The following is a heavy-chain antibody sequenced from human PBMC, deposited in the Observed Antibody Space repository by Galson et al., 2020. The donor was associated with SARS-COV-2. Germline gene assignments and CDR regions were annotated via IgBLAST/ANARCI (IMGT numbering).Heavy chain of an antibody. D-gene: IGHD2-2*01. CDR1: GGSISSGGYF. V-gene: IGHV4-31*03. CDR2: IYYRGAT. CDR3: AREGHCDSTNGIPANY. Sequence: SETLSLTCTVSGGSISSGGYFWSWIRQHPGKGLEWLGHIYYRGATYYNPSLRSRLTISIDTSKNQFSLRLNSVTAADTAVDYCAREGHCDSTNGIPANYWGQGTLVTVSS. J-gene: IGHJ4*02.